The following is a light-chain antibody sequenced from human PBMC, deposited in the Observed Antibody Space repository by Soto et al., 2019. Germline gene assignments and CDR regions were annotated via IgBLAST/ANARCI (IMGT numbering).Light chain of an antibody. Sequence: DIQMTQSPSSLSASVGDTVTITCRASQSISVHLNWYQQKPGKVPKLLIYAASNLHSGVPSRFSGSGSETDFALTISSLQPEDFATYYCQQSFITPDTFGQGTRREIK. CDR1: QSISVH. V-gene: IGKV1-39*01. J-gene: IGKJ2*01. CDR2: AAS. CDR3: QQSFITPDT.